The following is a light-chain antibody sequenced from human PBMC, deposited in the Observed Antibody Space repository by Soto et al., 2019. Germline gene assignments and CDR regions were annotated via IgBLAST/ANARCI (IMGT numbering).Light chain of an antibody. J-gene: IGLJ2*01. CDR3: SSYTSSSTLV. V-gene: IGLV2-14*01. CDR1: RSDVGGYNY. CDR2: EVS. Sequence: QSVLTQPASVSGSPGQSITISCTGTRSDVGGYNYVSWYQQHPGKAPKLMISEVSNRPSGVSNRFSGSKSGNTASLTISGLQAEDEADYYCSSYTSSSTLVFGGGPKLTVL.